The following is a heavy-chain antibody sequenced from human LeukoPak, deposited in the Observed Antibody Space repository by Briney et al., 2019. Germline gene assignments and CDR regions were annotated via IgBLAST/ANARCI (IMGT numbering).Heavy chain of an antibody. J-gene: IGHJ4*02. CDR1: GITFSSYA. CDR3: ARYENYYGSETLLDY. V-gene: IGHV3-30*04. CDR2: ISYDGSNK. Sequence: PGGSLRLSCAASGITFSSYAMHWVRQAPGKGLEWVAVISYDGSNKYYADSVKGRFTISRDNSKNTLYLQTNSLRAEDTAVYYCARYENYYGSETLLDYWGQGTLVTVSS. D-gene: IGHD3-10*01.